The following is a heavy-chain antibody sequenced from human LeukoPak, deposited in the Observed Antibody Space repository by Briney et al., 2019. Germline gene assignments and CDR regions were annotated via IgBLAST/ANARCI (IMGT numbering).Heavy chain of an antibody. CDR3: ARGRTEATDFQR. D-gene: IGHD1-26*01. J-gene: IGHJ1*01. CDR2: IIPIFGTA. CDR1: EGTFCPYA. Sequence: GSSVKVSDKAAEGTFCPYAISLVPQAPGQGLEWMGGIIPIFGTANYAQKFQGRVTITADESTSTAYMELSSLRSEDTAVYYCARGRTEATDFQRRLQGSLVTVSS. V-gene: IGHV1-69*01.